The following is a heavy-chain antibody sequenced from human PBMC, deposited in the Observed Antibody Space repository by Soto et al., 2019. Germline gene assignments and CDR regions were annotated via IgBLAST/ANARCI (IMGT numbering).Heavy chain of an antibody. J-gene: IGHJ3*02. Sequence: TQTLYITCTVSGGSSSSHYCSCIRQPPGKGLDWIGFIYYSGSTNYNPSLKSRFTISVDTSKNQSSLKLSSVTAADTAVYYCARERWPSLFDIWGQGTMVT. CDR1: GGSSSSHY. CDR2: IYYSGST. V-gene: IGHV4-59*11. D-gene: IGHD2-2*01. CDR3: ARERWPSLFDI.